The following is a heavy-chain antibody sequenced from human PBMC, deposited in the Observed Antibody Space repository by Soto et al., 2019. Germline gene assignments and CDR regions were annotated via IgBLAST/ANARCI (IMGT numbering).Heavy chain of an antibody. J-gene: IGHJ4*02. V-gene: IGHV4-39*01. Sequence: TLSLTCTVSGGSVSSSRYYLGWGRQPSGKGLEWIGSVYYSGSTYYNPSLESRVTISVDKSKNQFSLKLMSLSAADTAVYYCGRLEGLATISYYFDYWGQGALVTVSS. CDR3: GRLEGLATISYYFDY. CDR2: VYYSGST. D-gene: IGHD3-9*01. CDR1: GGSVSSSRYY.